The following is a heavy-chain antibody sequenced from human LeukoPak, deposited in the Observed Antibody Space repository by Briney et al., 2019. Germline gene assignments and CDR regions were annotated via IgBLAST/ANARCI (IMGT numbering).Heavy chain of an antibody. J-gene: IGHJ4*02. D-gene: IGHD3-16*01. Sequence: GGSLRLSCAASGFTYSSYIMNWVRQAPGKGLEWVSSIGGSGSYIYYPDSVKGRFTISRDNAKNSLYLQMNSLRAEDTAVYYCARVWAIADFDYWGQGTLVTVSS. CDR3: ARVWAIADFDY. CDR1: GFTYSSYI. CDR2: IGGSGSYI. V-gene: IGHV3-21*01.